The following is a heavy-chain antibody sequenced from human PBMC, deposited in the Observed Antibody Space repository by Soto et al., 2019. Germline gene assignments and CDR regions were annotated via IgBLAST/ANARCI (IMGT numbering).Heavy chain of an antibody. CDR2: ISAYNGNT. CDR1: GYTFRYYG. V-gene: IGHV1-18*01. CDR3: AIDRMFTEASPDCMDV. Sequence: GASVKVSCKASGYTFRYYGISWVRQAPGQGLEWMGWISAYNGNTNYAHKFQGRVTMTTDTSTSTAYMEMRSLRSDDTAVYYCAIDRMFTEASPDCMDVWGQGTTVTVSS. J-gene: IGHJ6*02. D-gene: IGHD2-15*01.